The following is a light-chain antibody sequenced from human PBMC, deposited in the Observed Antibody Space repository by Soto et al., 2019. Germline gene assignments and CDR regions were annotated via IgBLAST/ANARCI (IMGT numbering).Light chain of an antibody. V-gene: IGKV3-15*01. J-gene: IGKJ1*01. CDR3: QQYNKWPPGT. Sequence: EIVMTQSPATLSVSPGERATLSCRASQSVSSNLAWYQQKPGQAPRLLIYGASTRATGIPARFSGSGSGTEFTLTISSLQSEDFAVYYCQQYNKWPPGTFGQGTKAEIK. CDR2: GAS. CDR1: QSVSSN.